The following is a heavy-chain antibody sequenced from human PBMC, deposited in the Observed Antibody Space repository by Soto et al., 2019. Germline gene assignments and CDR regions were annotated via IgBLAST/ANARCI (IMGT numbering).Heavy chain of an antibody. Sequence: QVQLMQSGAEVKKPGSSVKVSCKASGGTFSTSAISWVRQAPGEGLEWVGGIMPIFATPDYAQKFQGRVTISADESTATASLDLTSLTTDDTAVYYCARDKDRQQLGGNYYYILDVWGQGTAITVSS. V-gene: IGHV1-69*12. CDR2: IMPIFATP. D-gene: IGHD3-3*02. CDR1: GGTFSTSA. CDR3: ARDKDRQQLGGNYYYILDV. J-gene: IGHJ6*02.